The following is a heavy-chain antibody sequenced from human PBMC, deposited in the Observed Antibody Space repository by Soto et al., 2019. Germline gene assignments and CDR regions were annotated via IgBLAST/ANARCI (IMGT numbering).Heavy chain of an antibody. D-gene: IGHD3-22*01. CDR1: GGSISSYY. J-gene: IGHJ4*02. CDR2: IYYSGST. CDR3: ARDNGRENYYDSSGYWYYFDY. V-gene: IGHV4-59*01. Sequence: QVQLQESGPGLVKPSETLSLTCTVSGGSISSYYWSWIRQPPGKGLEWIGYIYYSGSTNYNPSLKRRVTISVDTSKNQFSLKLSSVTAADTAVYYCARDNGRENYYDSSGYWYYFDYWGQGTLVTVSS.